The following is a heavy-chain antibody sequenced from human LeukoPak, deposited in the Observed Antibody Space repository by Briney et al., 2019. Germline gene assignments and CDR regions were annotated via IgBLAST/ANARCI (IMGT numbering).Heavy chain of an antibody. CDR1: GYTFTTYA. Sequence: ASVKVSCKASGYTFTTYAIHWVRQAPGQRLEWMGWINSDNVNTKYSQKFQGRVTITRDTSAYTAYMELRGLSSADTAVYFCARAPYDFLTGYSLNWFDPWGQGTLVTVSS. CDR2: INSDNVNT. V-gene: IGHV1-3*04. J-gene: IGHJ5*02. CDR3: ARAPYDFLTGYSLNWFDP. D-gene: IGHD3-9*01.